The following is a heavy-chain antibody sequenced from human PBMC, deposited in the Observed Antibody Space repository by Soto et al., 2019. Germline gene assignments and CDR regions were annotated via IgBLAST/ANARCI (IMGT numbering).Heavy chain of an antibody. D-gene: IGHD2-2*01. CDR2: ISSDGSSE. CDR3: AKTITTYSGSSHGRGGLLEN. CDR1: GFTFSVYG. Sequence: QVHLVESGGGVVQPGRSLRLSCAASGFTFSVYGMHWVRQFPGKGLEWMAVISSDGSSEHYADSVKGRFTISRDNSRNTLYLQMNNLRLEDSAIYYCAKTITTYSGSSHGRGGLLENWGQGTLVSVSS. J-gene: IGHJ4*02. V-gene: IGHV3-30*18.